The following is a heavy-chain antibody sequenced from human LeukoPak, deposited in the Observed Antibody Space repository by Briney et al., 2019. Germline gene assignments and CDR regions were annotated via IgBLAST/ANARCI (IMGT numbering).Heavy chain of an antibody. J-gene: IGHJ4*02. V-gene: IGHV1-2*02. D-gene: IGHD3-16*02. CDR3: SSYPRRNDKPPFDY. CDR2: INPQNGDT. Sequence: ASVKVSCKASGYSFTAQYMHWLRQAPRQGREWMGWINPQNGDTKYAQSFLGRVIMTRDTSTTTTYIELSSLRSDDTAISFCSSYPRRNDKPPFDYWGQGTLVTVSS. CDR1: GYSFTAQY.